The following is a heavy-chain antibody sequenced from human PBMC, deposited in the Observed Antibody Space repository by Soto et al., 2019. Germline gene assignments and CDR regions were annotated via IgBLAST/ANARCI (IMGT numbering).Heavy chain of an antibody. J-gene: IGHJ4*02. V-gene: IGHV3-30*03. D-gene: IGHD3-22*01. Sequence: QVQLVESGGGVVQPGRSLRLSCAASGFTFSSYGMHWVRQAPGKGLEWVAGISYDGSNKYYADSVKGRFTISRDNSKNTLYLQMNSLRAEDTAVYYCQYYYDSSGSKSFDYWGQGTLVTVSS. CDR1: GFTFSSYG. CDR3: QYYYDSSGSKSFDY. CDR2: ISYDGSNK.